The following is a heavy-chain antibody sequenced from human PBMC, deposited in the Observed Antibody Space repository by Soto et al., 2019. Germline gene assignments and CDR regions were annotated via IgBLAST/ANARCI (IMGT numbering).Heavy chain of an antibody. D-gene: IGHD5-18*01. CDR2: IIPIFGTA. CDR1: GGTFSSYA. CDR3: ARAPGRGYSYAYWYFDL. Sequence: QVQLVQSGAEVKKPGSSVKVSCKASGGTFSSYAISWVRQASGQGLEWMGGIIPIFGTANYAQKFQGRDTITADESTSTAYMELSSLRSEDTAVYYCARAPGRGYSYAYWYFDLWGRGTLVTVSS. V-gene: IGHV1-69*12. J-gene: IGHJ2*01.